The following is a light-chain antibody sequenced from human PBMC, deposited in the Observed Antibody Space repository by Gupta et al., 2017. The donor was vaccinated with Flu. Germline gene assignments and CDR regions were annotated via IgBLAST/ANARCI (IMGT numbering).Light chain of an antibody. V-gene: IGKV1-33*01. CDR1: QDINNC. Sequence: EIQMTQSPSSLSASVGDRVTITCQASQDINNCLNWYQQKPGKAPKLLIYDASNLDKGVPSRFSGSGSGTDFTFTISSLQPEDIATYYCQHYDNLLFTFGPGTKVDIK. CDR2: DAS. J-gene: IGKJ3*01. CDR3: QHYDNLLFT.